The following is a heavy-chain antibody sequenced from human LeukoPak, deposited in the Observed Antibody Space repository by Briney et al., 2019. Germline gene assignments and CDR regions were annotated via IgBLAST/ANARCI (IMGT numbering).Heavy chain of an antibody. Sequence: PGGSLRLSCAASGCTFSSYWVHWVPHAPGKGLVWVSRIICAGSSTSYADSVKGRFTISRGNAKNTLYLQMNSLRAEDTAVYYCARESLGDGYNLDYWGQGTLVTVSS. V-gene: IGHV3-74*01. J-gene: IGHJ4*02. CDR2: IICAGSST. CDR3: ARESLGDGYNLDY. CDR1: GCTFSSYW. D-gene: IGHD5-24*01.